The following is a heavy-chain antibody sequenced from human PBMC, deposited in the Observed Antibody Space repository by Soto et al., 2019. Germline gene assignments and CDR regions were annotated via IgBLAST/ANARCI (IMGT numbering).Heavy chain of an antibody. V-gene: IGHV4-39*01. J-gene: IGHJ4*02. D-gene: IGHD6-6*01. CDR3: VRHRGGSSNFDF. CDR1: ARSLRPNNFY. Sequence: SPTWPVDARSLRPNNFYWGLIRQPPGKGLEYIGSIYYTGSTYYTPSLKSRFTISVDTSKNQFSLKVNSVTAADTAMYYCVRHRGGSSNFDFWGPGTLVTVSS. CDR2: IYYTGST.